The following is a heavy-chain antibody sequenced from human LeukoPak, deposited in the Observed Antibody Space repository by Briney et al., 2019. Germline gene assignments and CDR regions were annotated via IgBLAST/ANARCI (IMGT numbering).Heavy chain of an antibody. CDR3: ARAPGTSYYYGSGSPDY. Sequence: SETLSLTCAVYGGSFSGYYWSWIRQPPGKGLEWIGEINHSGSTNYNPSLKSRVTISVDTSKNQFSLKLSSVTAADTAVYYCARAPGTSYYYGSGSPDYWGQGTLVTVSS. V-gene: IGHV4-34*01. CDR2: INHSGST. J-gene: IGHJ4*02. D-gene: IGHD3-10*01. CDR1: GGSFSGYY.